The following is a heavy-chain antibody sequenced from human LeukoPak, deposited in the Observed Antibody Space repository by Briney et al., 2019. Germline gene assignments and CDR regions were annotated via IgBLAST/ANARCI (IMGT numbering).Heavy chain of an antibody. CDR3: ARLRFLEWFPDWFDP. J-gene: IGHJ5*02. V-gene: IGHV1-2*06. Sequence: ASVKVSCKASGYTFTGYYMHWVRQAPGQGLEWMGRINPNSGGTNYAQKFQGRVTMTRDTSISTAYMELRSLRSDDTAVYYCARLRFLEWFPDWFDPWGQGTLVTVSS. CDR1: GYTFTGYY. CDR2: INPNSGGT. D-gene: IGHD3-3*01.